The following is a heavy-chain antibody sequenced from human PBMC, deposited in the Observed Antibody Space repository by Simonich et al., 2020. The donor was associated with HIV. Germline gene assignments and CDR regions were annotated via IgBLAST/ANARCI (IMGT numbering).Heavy chain of an antibody. V-gene: IGHV4-38-2*01. D-gene: IGHD7-27*01. CDR1: GYSISSGDY. CDR3: ARRRPLGKDDAFDI. Sequence: QVQLQESGPGLVKPSETLSLTCGVSGYSISSGDYWGWIRQPPGKGLEGIAIIYHGGTTFYNPALKSRVTISLDKSKNQFSLKLNSVTAADTAVYYCARRRPLGKDDAFDIWGQGTLVTVSS. J-gene: IGHJ3*02. CDR2: IYHGGTT.